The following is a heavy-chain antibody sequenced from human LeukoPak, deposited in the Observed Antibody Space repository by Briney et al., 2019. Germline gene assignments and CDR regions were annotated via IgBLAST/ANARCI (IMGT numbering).Heavy chain of an antibody. CDR1: GYTFRGYA. CDR2: MNGKSGST. Sequence: PVASVRLSCRASGYTFRGYAISWVRQAPGQGLEWMSSMNGKSGSTAYAQKFQGRVTMTRNTSISTAYMELNSLRSEDTAVYYCARFLKTPLNRGGPANYYMDVWGKGTTVAIAS. V-gene: IGHV1-8*01. J-gene: IGHJ6*03. D-gene: IGHD2/OR15-2a*01. CDR3: ARFLKTPLNRGGPANYYMDV.